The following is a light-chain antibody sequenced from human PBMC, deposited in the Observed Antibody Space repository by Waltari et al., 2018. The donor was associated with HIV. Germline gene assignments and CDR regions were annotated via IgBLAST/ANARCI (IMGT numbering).Light chain of an antibody. Sequence: EAVLTQSPVSLSVALGRPASISCRASQSLIYTDGNTYLNWFHQRQGQSPRPLIYKISNRDSGVPDRYSASGSVTEFTLHISRVEAEDVGIFYCMQSTHWPGTFGQGTKVEIQ. V-gene: IGKV2-30*01. CDR1: QSLIYTDGNTY. CDR3: MQSTHWPGT. CDR2: KIS. J-gene: IGKJ1*01.